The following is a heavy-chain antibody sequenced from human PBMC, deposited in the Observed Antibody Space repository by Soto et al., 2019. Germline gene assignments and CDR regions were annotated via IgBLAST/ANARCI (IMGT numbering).Heavy chain of an antibody. Sequence: QVQLVQSGAEVKKPGASVKVSCKASGYSFTNYGFSWVRQAPGQGLEWMGWINGYNGNTNYAPKLQGRFTMTTDTSTSTAYMELASLTSDDTAVYFSAASTATSSLWGQGTLVTVSS. CDR2: INGYNGNT. CDR1: GYSFTNYG. J-gene: IGHJ4*02. V-gene: IGHV1-18*01. D-gene: IGHD1-1*01. CDR3: AASTATSSL.